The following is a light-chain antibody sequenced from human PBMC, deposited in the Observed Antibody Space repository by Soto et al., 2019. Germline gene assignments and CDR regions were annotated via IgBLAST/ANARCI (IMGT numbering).Light chain of an antibody. J-gene: IGKJ1*01. V-gene: IGKV3-15*01. CDR3: QQYKNFWT. Sequence: EIVMTQSPATLSVSPGDRATLSCRASQSVNSNLAWYQQKPGQAPRLVIYGASARATGIPARLSGSGSGTEFTLTISSLQSEVFAVYYCQQYKNFWTFGQGTKVEIK. CDR2: GAS. CDR1: QSVNSN.